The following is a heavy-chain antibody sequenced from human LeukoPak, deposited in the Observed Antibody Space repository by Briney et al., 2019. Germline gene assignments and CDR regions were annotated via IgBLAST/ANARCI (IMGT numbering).Heavy chain of an antibody. CDR3: ARCNWGSGHYFDY. Sequence: SGTLSLTCAVSGGSISSSNWWSWVRQPPGKGLEWIGEIYHSGSTNYNPSLKSRVTISVDKSKNQFSLKLSSVTATDTAIYYCARCNWGSGHYFDYWGPGILVTVSS. CDR1: GGSISSSNW. D-gene: IGHD7-27*01. V-gene: IGHV4-4*02. CDR2: IYHSGST. J-gene: IGHJ4*02.